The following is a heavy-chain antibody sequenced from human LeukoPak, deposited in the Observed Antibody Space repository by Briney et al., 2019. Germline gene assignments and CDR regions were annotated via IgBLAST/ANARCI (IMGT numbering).Heavy chain of an antibody. CDR3: ARDSGEVPDY. J-gene: IGHJ4*02. D-gene: IGHD3-10*01. CDR2: INPNNGGT. Sequence: ASVKVSCTASGYSFSDFYIHWVRQAPGQGLEWMGWINPNNGGTKYAQNFQGRVTMTRDTSISTAYMELDRLRFDDTAVYYCARDSGEVPDYWGQGTLVTVSS. CDR1: GYSFSDFY. V-gene: IGHV1-2*02.